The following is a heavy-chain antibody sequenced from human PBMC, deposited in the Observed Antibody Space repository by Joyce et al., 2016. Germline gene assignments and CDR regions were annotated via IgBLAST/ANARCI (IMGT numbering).Heavy chain of an antibody. CDR1: GASISSSRYY. J-gene: IGHJ4*02. D-gene: IGHD3-3*01. CDR3: ARRVDDFWSGYLRRPYYFDY. Sequence: QLHLQESGPGLVKPSETLSLTCTVSGASISSSRYYWGWIRQPPGKGLEWIGSNYFSGNAYYNPPPKSRVSISVDTSNNQFSLRLTSVTAADTAVYYCARRVDDFWSGYLRRPYYFDYWGQGTLVTVSS. V-gene: IGHV4-39*01. CDR2: NYFSGNA.